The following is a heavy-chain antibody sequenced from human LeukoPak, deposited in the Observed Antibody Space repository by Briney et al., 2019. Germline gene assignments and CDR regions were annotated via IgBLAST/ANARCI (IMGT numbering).Heavy chain of an antibody. Sequence: VASVKVSCKASGGTFSSYAISWVRQAPGQGLEWMGWMNPNSGNTGYAQKFQGRVTITRNTSISTAYMELSSLRSEDTAVYYCALGGVTYFDYWGQGTLVTVSS. D-gene: IGHD5-18*01. V-gene: IGHV1-8*03. CDR3: ALGGVTYFDY. CDR1: GGTFSSYA. CDR2: MNPNSGNT. J-gene: IGHJ4*02.